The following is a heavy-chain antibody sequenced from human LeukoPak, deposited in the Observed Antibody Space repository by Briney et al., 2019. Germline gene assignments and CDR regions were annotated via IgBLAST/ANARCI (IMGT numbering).Heavy chain of an antibody. J-gene: IGHJ4*02. Sequence: PGGSLRLSCAASGFTSSSYWMYWVRQAPGKGLVWVSRINSDGSSTSYGDSVKGRFTISRDNAITLYLQMNSLRAEDTAVYYCARGGYYSNYPFDYWGQGTLVTVSS. V-gene: IGHV3-74*01. CDR1: GFTSSSYW. CDR3: ARGGYYSNYPFDY. D-gene: IGHD4-11*01. CDR2: INSDGSST.